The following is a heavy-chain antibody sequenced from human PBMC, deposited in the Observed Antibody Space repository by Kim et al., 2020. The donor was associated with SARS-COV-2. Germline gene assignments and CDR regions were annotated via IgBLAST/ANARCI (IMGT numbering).Heavy chain of an antibody. J-gene: IGHJ5*02. Sequence: SETLSLTCAVYGGSFSGYYWSWIRQPPGKGLEWIGEINHSGSTNYNPSLKSRVTISVDTSKNQFSLKLSSVTAADTAVYYCAGIVVVTAGFDPWGQGTLVTVSS. CDR2: INHSGST. V-gene: IGHV4-34*01. CDR3: AGIVVVTAGFDP. D-gene: IGHD2-21*02. CDR1: GGSFSGYY.